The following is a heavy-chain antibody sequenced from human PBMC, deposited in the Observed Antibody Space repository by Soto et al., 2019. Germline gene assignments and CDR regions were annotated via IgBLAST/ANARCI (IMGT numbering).Heavy chain of an antibody. CDR1: GYTFTSYY. V-gene: IGHV1-46*01. CDR3: ARDRVDYYDSSGYPGWFDP. J-gene: IGHJ5*02. D-gene: IGHD3-22*01. Sequence: ASGKVSCKASGYTFTSYYMHWVRQAPGQGLEWMGIINPSGGSTSYAQKFQGRVTMTRDTSTSTVYMELSSLRSEDTAVYYCARDRVDYYDSSGYPGWFDPWGQGTLVTV. CDR2: INPSGGST.